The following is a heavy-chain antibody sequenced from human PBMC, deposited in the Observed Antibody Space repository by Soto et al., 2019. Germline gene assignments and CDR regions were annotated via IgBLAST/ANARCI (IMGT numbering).Heavy chain of an antibody. CDR3: AKGPSRYYPVVPLDI. Sequence: QVQLVESGGGVVQPGRSLRLSCAASGFTFSSYGMHWVRQAPGKGLEWVAVISYDGSNKYYADSVKGRFTISRDNSKNTLYLQMNSLRAEDTAVYYCAKGPSRYYPVVPLDIWGQGTMVTVSS. CDR2: ISYDGSNK. D-gene: IGHD2-2*01. CDR1: GFTFSSYG. V-gene: IGHV3-30*18. J-gene: IGHJ3*02.